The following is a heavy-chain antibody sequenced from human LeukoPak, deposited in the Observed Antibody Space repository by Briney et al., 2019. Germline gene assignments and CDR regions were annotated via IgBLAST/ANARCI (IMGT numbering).Heavy chain of an antibody. V-gene: IGHV3-7*03. CDR2: IKPDGSEK. CDR1: GFTFSDYW. Sequence: AGGSLRLSCAASGFTFSDYWMTWVRQAPGKGLEWVANIKPDGSEKYYVDSVRGRFTISRDNAKNSLYLQMNSLRAEDTAVYYCARDIEEFSYWGQGTLVTVSS. J-gene: IGHJ4*02. CDR3: ARDIEEFSY. D-gene: IGHD3-10*01.